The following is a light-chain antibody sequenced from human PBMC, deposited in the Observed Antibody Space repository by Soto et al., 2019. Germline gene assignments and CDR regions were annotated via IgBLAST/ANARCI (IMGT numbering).Light chain of an antibody. CDR2: SNN. J-gene: IGLJ1*01. V-gene: IGLV1-44*01. Sequence: QSVLTQPPSASGTPGQRVTISCSGSNSNIGNNTVNWYQQLPGTAPKLLIYSNNQRPSGVPDRFSGSKSGTSASLAISGLQSEDEADYYCAAWDDSLNGVYVFGTGTKLTVL. CDR3: AAWDDSLNGVYV. CDR1: NSNIGNNT.